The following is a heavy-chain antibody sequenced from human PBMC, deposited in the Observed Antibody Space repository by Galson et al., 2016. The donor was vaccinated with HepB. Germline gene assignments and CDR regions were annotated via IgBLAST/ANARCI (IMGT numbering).Heavy chain of an antibody. D-gene: IGHD2-8*01. J-gene: IGHJ5*01. Sequence: SLRLSCAASEFTFSTYNMNWVRQAPGKGLEWVSSISYNIYYADSVRGRFTISRDNAKNSLFLQMNSLRVEDTAVYYCARDNCINVICYTGWFDSWGQGTLVTVSA. CDR1: EFTFSTYN. CDR2: ISYNI. CDR3: ARDNCINVICYTGWFDS. V-gene: IGHV3-21*01.